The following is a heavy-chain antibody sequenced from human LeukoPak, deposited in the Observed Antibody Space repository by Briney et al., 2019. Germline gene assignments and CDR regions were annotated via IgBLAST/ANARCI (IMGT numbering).Heavy chain of an antibody. V-gene: IGHV4-34*01. CDR3: ARGRGLRYFDWLLGYYYMDV. CDR1: GFTFSSYG. CDR2: INHSGST. D-gene: IGHD3-9*01. Sequence: GSLRLSCAASGFTFSSYGMHWVRQPPGKGLEWIGEINHSGSTNYNPSLKSRVTISVDTSKNQFSLKLSSVTAADTAVYYCARGRGLRYFDWLLGYYYMDVWGKGTTVTVSS. J-gene: IGHJ6*03.